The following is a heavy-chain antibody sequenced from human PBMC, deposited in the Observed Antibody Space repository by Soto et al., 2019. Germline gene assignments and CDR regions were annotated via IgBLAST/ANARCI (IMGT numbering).Heavy chain of an antibody. V-gene: IGHV1-69*04. J-gene: IGHJ6*03. Sequence: ASVKVSCKASGGTFSSYTISWVRQAPGQGLEWMGRIIPILGIANYAQKFQGRVTITADKSTSTAYMELSSLRSEDTAVYYCARDRAPSFFGPDATEAHHVDYMDVWGKGTTVTVS. CDR2: IIPILGIA. CDR3: ARDRAPSFFGPDATEAHHVDYMDV. D-gene: IGHD2-15*01. CDR1: GGTFSSYT.